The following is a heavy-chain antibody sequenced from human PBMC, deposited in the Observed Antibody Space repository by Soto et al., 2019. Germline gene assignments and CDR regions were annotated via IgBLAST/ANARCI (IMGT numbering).Heavy chain of an antibody. Sequence: EVQLLESGGGLVQPGGSLRLSCAASGFTFSSYAMSWVRQAPGKGLEWVSVLSGSGGSPYYADSVKGRFTVSRDNSKNTLYLQMTNLRAEDTAVYYCAKARSGAAGNGYFDYWGQGTLVTVSS. J-gene: IGHJ4*02. CDR2: LSGSGGSP. CDR3: AKARSGAAGNGYFDY. V-gene: IGHV3-23*01. CDR1: GFTFSSYA. D-gene: IGHD6-13*01.